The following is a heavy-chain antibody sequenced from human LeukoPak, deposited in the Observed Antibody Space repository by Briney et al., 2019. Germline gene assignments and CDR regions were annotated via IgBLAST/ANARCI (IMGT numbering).Heavy chain of an antibody. CDR3: ARRGPYYYGSGSTFDY. CDR2: IIPIFGTA. J-gene: IGHJ4*02. D-gene: IGHD3-10*01. V-gene: IGHV1-69*13. Sequence: SVKVSCKASGGTFSSYAISWVRQAPGQGLEWMGGIIPIFGTANYAQKFQGRVTITADESTSTAYMELSSLRSEDTAVYYCARRGPYYYGSGSTFDYWGQGTLVTVSS. CDR1: GGTFSSYA.